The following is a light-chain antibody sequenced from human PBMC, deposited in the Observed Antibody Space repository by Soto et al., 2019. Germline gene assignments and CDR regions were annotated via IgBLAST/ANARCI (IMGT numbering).Light chain of an antibody. CDR2: GAS. CDR1: QSVSSSY. V-gene: IGKV3-20*01. Sequence: EIVLTQSPGTLSLSAGERATVSCRASQSVSSSYLAWYQQKPGQAPRLLIYGASSRATGIPDRFSGSGSGTDFTLTISRLEPKDFAVYYCQQYGSSPTFGQGTKVDIK. CDR3: QQYGSSPT. J-gene: IGKJ1*01.